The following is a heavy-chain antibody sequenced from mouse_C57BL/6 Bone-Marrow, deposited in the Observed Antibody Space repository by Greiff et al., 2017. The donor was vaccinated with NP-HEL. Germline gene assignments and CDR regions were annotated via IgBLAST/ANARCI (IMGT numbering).Heavy chain of an antibody. CDR3: TFYDYDEEYYAMDY. Sequence: EVQLQQSGAELVRPGASVKLSCTASGFTIKDDYMHWVKQRPEQGLEWIGWIDPENGDTEYASKFQGKATITADTSSTTAYLQLSSLTDEDTAVYYCTFYDYDEEYYAMDYWGQGTSVTVSS. J-gene: IGHJ4*01. CDR2: IDPENGDT. CDR1: GFTIKDDY. V-gene: IGHV14-4*01. D-gene: IGHD2-4*01.